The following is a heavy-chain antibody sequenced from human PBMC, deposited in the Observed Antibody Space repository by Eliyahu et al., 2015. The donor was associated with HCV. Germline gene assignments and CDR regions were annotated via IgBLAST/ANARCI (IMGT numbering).Heavy chain of an antibody. CDR2: ISTRSNYI. CDR1: GFTFSDYS. J-gene: IGHJ4*02. Sequence: EVQLVESGGGLVKPGGSLRLSCAASGFTFSDYSMSWVRQAPGRGLEWVSSISTRSNYIYYADSMRGRFTISRDNAENSLYLQMDSLRAEDTAVYYCAREGYLYLNPFDYWGQGALVTVSS. V-gene: IGHV3-21*06. D-gene: IGHD1-1*01. CDR3: AREGYLYLNPFDY.